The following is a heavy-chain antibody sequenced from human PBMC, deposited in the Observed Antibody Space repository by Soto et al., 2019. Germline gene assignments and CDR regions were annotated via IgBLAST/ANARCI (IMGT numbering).Heavy chain of an antibody. J-gene: IGHJ4*02. V-gene: IGHV3-30*04. CDR1: GFMFNSYV. CDR2: ISYDGTKK. Sequence: PGGPLRLSCAASGFMFNSYVMHWVRRAPGKGLEWVGFISYDGTKKDYADSVKGRFIISRDNSEETLYLQMNSLRPEDSGVYYCAQPPDGGRDYWGQGTLVT. D-gene: IGHD3-10*01. CDR3: AQPPDGGRDY.